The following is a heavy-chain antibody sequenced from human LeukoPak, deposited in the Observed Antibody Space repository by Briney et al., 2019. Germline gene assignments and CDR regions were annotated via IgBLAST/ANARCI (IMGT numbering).Heavy chain of an antibody. CDR1: GFTLSNHW. J-gene: IGHJ6*03. CDR2: IKFDGSDK. D-gene: IGHD3-3*01. V-gene: IGHV3-7*01. Sequence: GRSLRLSCAVSGFTLSNHWMSWVRQAPGKGLEWVANIKFDGSDKYFVDSVKGRFTISRDNPKNSVYLQMNSLRAEDTAVYYCARLSVFLESFLPYYYMDVWGKGTTVIVSS. CDR3: ARLSVFLESFLPYYYMDV.